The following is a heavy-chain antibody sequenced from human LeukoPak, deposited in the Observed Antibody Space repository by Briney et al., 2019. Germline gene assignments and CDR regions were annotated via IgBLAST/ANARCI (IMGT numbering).Heavy chain of an antibody. CDR2: INHSGST. D-gene: IGHD3-22*01. CDR1: GGSFSGYY. Sequence: SETLSLTCAVYGGSFSGYYWSWIRQPPGKGLEWIGEINHSGSTNYNPSLKSRVTISVDTSKNQFSLKLSSVTAADTAVYYCARGSRITMIVVAPRGAFDIWGQGTMGTVSS. V-gene: IGHV4-34*01. CDR3: ARGSRITMIVVAPRGAFDI. J-gene: IGHJ3*02.